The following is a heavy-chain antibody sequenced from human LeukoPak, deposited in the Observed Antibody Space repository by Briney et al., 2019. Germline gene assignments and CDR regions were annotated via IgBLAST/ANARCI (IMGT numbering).Heavy chain of an antibody. V-gene: IGHV4-59*12. CDR3: ARAIRYSSSWYEGGWFDP. D-gene: IGHD6-13*01. Sequence: SETLSLTCTVSGGSISSYYWSWIRQPPGKGLEWVGDIYYSGSTNYNPSLKSRVTVSVDTSKNQFTLKLSSVTAADTAVYYCARAIRYSSSWYEGGWFDPWGQGTLVTVSS. CDR2: IYYSGST. CDR1: GGSISSYY. J-gene: IGHJ5*02.